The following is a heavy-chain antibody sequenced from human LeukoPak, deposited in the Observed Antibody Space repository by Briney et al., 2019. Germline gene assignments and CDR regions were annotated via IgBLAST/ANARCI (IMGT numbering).Heavy chain of an antibody. J-gene: IGHJ5*02. CDR1: GYTLTSYD. D-gene: IGHD1-7*01. CDR3: ARELELHNWFDP. V-gene: IGHV1-8*01. Sequence: ASVKVSCKASGYTLTSYDINWVRQATGQGLEWMGWMNPNSGRTGYAQNFQGRITITRNTSISTAYMELSSLRSEDTAVYYCARELELHNWFDPWGQGTLVTVSS. CDR2: MNPNSGRT.